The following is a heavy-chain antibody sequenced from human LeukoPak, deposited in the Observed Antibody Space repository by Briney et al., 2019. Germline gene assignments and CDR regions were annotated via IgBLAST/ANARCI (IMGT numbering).Heavy chain of an antibody. CDR2: INWNGGST. CDR1: GFTFDDYG. V-gene: IGHV3-20*04. D-gene: IGHD2-15*01. J-gene: IGHJ4*02. Sequence: PGGSLRLSCAASGFTFDDYGMSWVRQAPGKWLEWVSSINWNGGSTGYADSVKGRFTISRDNAKNSLYLQMNSLRAEDTALYYCARGPLYCSGGRCYSGSSDYWGQGTLVTVSS. CDR3: ARGPLYCSGGRCYSGSSDY.